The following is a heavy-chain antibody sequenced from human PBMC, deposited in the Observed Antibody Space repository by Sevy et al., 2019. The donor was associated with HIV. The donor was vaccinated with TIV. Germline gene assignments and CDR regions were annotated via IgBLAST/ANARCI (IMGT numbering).Heavy chain of an antibody. D-gene: IGHD5-18*01. J-gene: IGHJ5*02. V-gene: IGHV4-39*01. Sequence: SETLSLTCTVSGGSISSSSYYWGWIRQPPGKGLEWIGSIYYSGSTYYNPSLKSRVTISVDTSKNQFSLKLSSVTAADTAVYYCARTDTFFDPWGQRTLVTVSS. CDR1: GGSISSSSYY. CDR2: IYYSGST. CDR3: ARTDTFFDP.